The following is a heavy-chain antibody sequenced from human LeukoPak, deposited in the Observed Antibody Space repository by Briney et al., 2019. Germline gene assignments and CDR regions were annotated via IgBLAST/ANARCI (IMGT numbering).Heavy chain of an antibody. V-gene: IGHV3-74*01. D-gene: IGHD3-22*01. CDR3: ARGGSSGYFDS. CDR2: INNDGSGP. CDR1: GFTFSSYW. Sequence: GGSLKLSCSASGFTFSSYWMHWVRQAPGKRLVWVSRINNDGSGPSYADSVKGRFTISRDNAKNTLYRQMNTLRAEDTAVYFCARGGSSGYFDSWGQGTLVTVSS. J-gene: IGHJ4*02.